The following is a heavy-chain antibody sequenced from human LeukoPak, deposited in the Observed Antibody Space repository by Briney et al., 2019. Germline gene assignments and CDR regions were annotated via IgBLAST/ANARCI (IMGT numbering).Heavy chain of an antibody. J-gene: IGHJ6*03. CDR2: ISSSSSTI. CDR1: GFTFSSYS. D-gene: IGHD2-15*01. V-gene: IGHV3-48*01. CDR3: ARLKLPTYYYYYMDV. Sequence: TGGSLRLSCAASGFTFSSYSMNWVRQAPGKGLEWVSYISSSSSTIYYADSVKGRFTISRDNAKNSLYLQMNSLRAEDTAVYYCARLKLPTYYYYYMDVWGKGTTVTVSS.